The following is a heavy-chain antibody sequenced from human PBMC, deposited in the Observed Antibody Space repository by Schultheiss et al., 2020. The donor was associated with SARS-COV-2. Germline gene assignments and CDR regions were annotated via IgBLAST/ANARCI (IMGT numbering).Heavy chain of an antibody. CDR1: GGSFSGYY. CDR2: IYYSGGT. CDR3: ARGSDSNYGIYFDY. J-gene: IGHJ4*02. V-gene: IGHV4-59*01. D-gene: IGHD4-11*01. Sequence: SQTLSLTCAVYGGSFSGYYWSWIRQPPGKGLEWIGYIYYSGGTNYNPSLKSRVTMSVDTSKNQVSLKLSSVTAADTAVYYCARGSDSNYGIYFDYWGQGTLVTVSS.